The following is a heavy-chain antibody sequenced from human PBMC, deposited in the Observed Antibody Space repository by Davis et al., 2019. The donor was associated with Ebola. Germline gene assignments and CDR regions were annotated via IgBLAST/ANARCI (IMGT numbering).Heavy chain of an antibody. V-gene: IGHV3-7*03. CDR3: ARGIAAAGSLWYY. J-gene: IGHJ4*02. Sequence: PGGSLRLSCAASGFTFSSYWMSWVRQAPGKGLEWVANIKQDGSEKYYVDSVKGRFTISRDNAKNSLYLQMNSLRAEDTAVYYCARGIAAAGSLWYYWGQGTLVTVSS. D-gene: IGHD6-13*01. CDR2: IKQDGSEK. CDR1: GFTFSSYW.